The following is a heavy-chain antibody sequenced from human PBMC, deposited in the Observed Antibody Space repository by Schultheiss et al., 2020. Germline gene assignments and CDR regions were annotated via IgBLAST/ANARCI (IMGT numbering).Heavy chain of an antibody. D-gene: IGHD2-21*01. J-gene: IGHJ6*02. V-gene: IGHV4-34*01. CDR3: TRLGGGSRYGMDV. Sequence: SQTLSLTCAVYGGSFSGYYWSWIRQPPGKGLEWIGEINHSGSTNYNPSLKSRVTISVDRSKNQFSLKLSSVTAADTAVYYCTRLGGGSRYGMDVWGQGTTVTGSS. CDR2: INHSGST. CDR1: GGSFSGYY.